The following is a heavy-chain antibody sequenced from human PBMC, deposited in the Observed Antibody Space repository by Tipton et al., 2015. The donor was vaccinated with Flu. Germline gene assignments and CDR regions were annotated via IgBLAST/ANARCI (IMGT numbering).Heavy chain of an antibody. V-gene: IGHV4-61*02. CDR2: IYSSGNT. J-gene: IGHJ4*02. D-gene: IGHD6-13*01. Sequence: LRLSCTDSGGSISSGYSYWNWIRQPAGKGLEWIGRIYSSGNTNYNPSLKSRVTILVDTSKNQFSLKLNSVTAADTAVYYCARGAIPQLTFDYWGQGTLVTVSS. CDR3: ARGAIPQLTFDY. CDR1: GGSISSGYSY.